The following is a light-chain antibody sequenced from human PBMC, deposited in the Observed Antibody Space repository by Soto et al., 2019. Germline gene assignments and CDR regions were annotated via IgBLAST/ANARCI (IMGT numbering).Light chain of an antibody. CDR3: QQYGSSPWT. Sequence: EIVMTQSPATLSVSPGERATLSCRASQSVSSIYLAWFQQKPGQAPRLLIYAASNGATGIPDRFSGSGSGTDFTLTISRLEPEDFAVYYCQQYGSSPWTFGQGTKVDIK. CDR1: QSVSSIY. J-gene: IGKJ1*01. V-gene: IGKV3-20*01. CDR2: AAS.